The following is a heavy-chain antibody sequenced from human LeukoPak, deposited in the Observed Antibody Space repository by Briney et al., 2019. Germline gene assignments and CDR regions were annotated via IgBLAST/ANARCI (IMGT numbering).Heavy chain of an antibody. V-gene: IGHV1-24*01. J-gene: IGHJ4*02. CDR1: GYTLTELS. CDR3: ARDLIAVAGTDFDY. CDR2: FDPEDGET. D-gene: IGHD6-19*01. Sequence: ASVTVSCKVSGYTLTELSMHWVRQAPGKGLEGMGGFDPEDGETIYAQKFQGRVTMTRDTSTSTVYMELSSLRSEDAAVYYCARDLIAVAGTDFDYWGQGTLVTVSS.